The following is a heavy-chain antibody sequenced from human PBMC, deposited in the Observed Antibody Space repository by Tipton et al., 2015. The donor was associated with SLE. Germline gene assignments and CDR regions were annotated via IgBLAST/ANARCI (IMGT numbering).Heavy chain of an antibody. V-gene: IGHV3-30*14. Sequence: SLRLSCAASGFTFSSYAMHWVRQAPGKGLEWVAVISYDGSNKYYADSVKGRFTISRHNSKNTLYLQMNSLRAEDTAVYYCARDPPSLGSDVWGKGTTVTVSS. J-gene: IGHJ6*04. CDR3: ARDPPSLGSDV. CDR1: GFTFSSYA. CDR2: ISYDGSNK.